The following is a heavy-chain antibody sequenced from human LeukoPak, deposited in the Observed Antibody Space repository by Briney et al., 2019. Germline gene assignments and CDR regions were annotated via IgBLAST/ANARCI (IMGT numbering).Heavy chain of an antibody. CDR2: ISSSSSYI. D-gene: IGHD1-14*01. J-gene: IGHJ6*03. CDR1: EFTFSSYS. CDR3: ARIPGDYYMDV. V-gene: IGHV3-21*01. Sequence: GGSLRLSCAASEFTFSSYSMNWVRQAPGKGLEWVSSISSSSSYIYYADSVKGRFTISRDNAKNSLCLQMNSLRAEDTAVYYCARIPGDYYMDVWGKGTTVTVSS.